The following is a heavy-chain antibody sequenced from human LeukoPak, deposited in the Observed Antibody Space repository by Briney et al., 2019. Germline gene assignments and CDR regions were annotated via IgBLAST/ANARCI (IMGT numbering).Heavy chain of an antibody. V-gene: IGHV4-4*02. CDR3: ARDSKSTADAFDI. CDR2: TYHSDYT. D-gene: IGHD5/OR15-5a*01. J-gene: IGHJ3*02. Sequence: PSETLSLTCTVSGGSISSSHWWSWVRQSPGKGLEWIGNTYHSDYTNYNPSLKSRATISVDKSKNQLSLKVTSVTAADTAMCYCARDSKSTADAFDIWGQGTMVTVSS. CDR1: GGSISSSHW.